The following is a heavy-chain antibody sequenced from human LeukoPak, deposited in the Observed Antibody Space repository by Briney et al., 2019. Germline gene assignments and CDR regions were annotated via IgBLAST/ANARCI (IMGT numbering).Heavy chain of an antibody. CDR1: GFTFSSYG. Sequence: GGSLRLSCAASGFTFSSYGMHWVRQAPGKGLEWVAVIWYDGSNKYYADSVKGRFTISRDNSKNTLYLQMNSLRAEDTAVYYCAKDKRDFWSGYYFDYWGQGTLVTVSS. CDR2: IWYDGSNK. V-gene: IGHV3-33*06. D-gene: IGHD3-3*01. CDR3: AKDKRDFWSGYYFDY. J-gene: IGHJ4*02.